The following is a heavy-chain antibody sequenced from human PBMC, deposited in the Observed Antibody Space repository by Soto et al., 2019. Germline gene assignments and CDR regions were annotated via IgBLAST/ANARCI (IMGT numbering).Heavy chain of an antibody. CDR3: AREGTPVSGPTHYYYALDV. CDR1: GGTFSSSA. D-gene: IGHD6-19*01. V-gene: IGHV1-69*13. CDR2: IIPIFGTA. Sequence: ASVKVSCKASGGTFSSSAISWVRQAPGQGLEWMGGIIPIFGTANYAQKFQGRVTITADESTSTAYMELSSLRSEDTAVYYCAREGTPVSGPTHYYYALDVWGQGTTVTVS. J-gene: IGHJ6*02.